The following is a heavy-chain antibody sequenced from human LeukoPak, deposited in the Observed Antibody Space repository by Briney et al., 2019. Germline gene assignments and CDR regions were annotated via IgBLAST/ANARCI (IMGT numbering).Heavy chain of an antibody. V-gene: IGHV4-34*01. J-gene: IGHJ3*02. CDR2: INHSGST. CDR1: GGSSSGYY. CDR3: ARGLYYDILTGLPDAFDI. D-gene: IGHD3-9*01. Sequence: SETLSLTCAVYGGSSSGYYWSWIRQPPGKGLEWIGEINHSGSTNYNPSLKSRVTISVDTSKNQFSLKLSSVTAADTAVYYCARGLYYDILTGLPDAFDIWGQGTMVTVSS.